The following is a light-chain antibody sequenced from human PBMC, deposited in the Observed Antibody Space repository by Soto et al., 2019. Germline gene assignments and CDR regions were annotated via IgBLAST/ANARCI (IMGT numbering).Light chain of an antibody. CDR1: NIGSQS. CDR2: YDR. Sequence: SYVLTQPPSVSMSPGKTASITCGGNNIGSQSVHWYQQKPGQAPVLVVFYDRVRPSGIPERFSGSNSGNTATLTISRVEVGDEADYYCQVWDRTTDHLGVFGGGTKLTVL. V-gene: IGLV3-21*04. CDR3: QVWDRTTDHLGV. J-gene: IGLJ2*01.